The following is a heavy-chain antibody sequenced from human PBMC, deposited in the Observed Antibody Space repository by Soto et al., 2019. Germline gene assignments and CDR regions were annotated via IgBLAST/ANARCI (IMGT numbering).Heavy chain of an antibody. Sequence: PGGSLRLSWAASGFTVSGNYMNWVRQSPGKGLEWVSVIHSGGSTYYADSVKGRFTISRDNFKNTLYLQMNSLRVEDTAVYYCARDYQYSSGWYGLDVWGQGNTVTVSS. D-gene: IGHD6-19*01. CDR3: ARDYQYSSGWYGLDV. CDR1: GFTVSGNY. V-gene: IGHV3-53*01. J-gene: IGHJ6*02. CDR2: IHSGGST.